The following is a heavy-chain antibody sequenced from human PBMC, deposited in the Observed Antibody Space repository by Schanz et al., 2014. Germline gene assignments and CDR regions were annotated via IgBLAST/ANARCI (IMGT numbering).Heavy chain of an antibody. D-gene: IGHD3-10*01. J-gene: IGHJ4*02. V-gene: IGHV3-23*01. CDR2: INTGVNT. CDR1: GFSFGDYA. CDR3: VSSGSYSSYAF. Sequence: EAQLLESGGGLVEPGGSLRLSCAASGFSFGDYAMTWVRQAPGKGLEWVSAINTGVNTYYADSVRGRFTISRDNAKNSLYLQMNSLRAEDTAVYHCVSSGSYSSYAFWGQGTLVTVSS.